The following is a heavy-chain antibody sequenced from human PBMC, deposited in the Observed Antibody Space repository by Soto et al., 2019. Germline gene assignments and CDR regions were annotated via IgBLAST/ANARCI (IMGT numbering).Heavy chain of an antibody. J-gene: IGHJ4*02. CDR2: ISYDGSNK. CDR1: GFTFSSYA. D-gene: IGHD6-13*01. V-gene: IGHV3-30-3*01. Sequence: QVQLVESGGGVVQPGRSLRLYCAASGFTFSSYAMHWVRQAPGKGLEWVAVISYDGSNKYYADSVKGRFTISRDNSKNTLYLQMNSLRAEDTAVYYCARDRIYSSSWYDYWGQGTLVTVSS. CDR3: ARDRIYSSSWYDY.